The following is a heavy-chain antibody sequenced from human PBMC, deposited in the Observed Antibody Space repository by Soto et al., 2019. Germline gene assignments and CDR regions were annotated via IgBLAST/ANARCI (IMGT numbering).Heavy chain of an antibody. Sequence: GGSLRLSCAASGFTFSSYAMSWVRQAPGKGLEWVSAISGSGGSTYYADSVKGRFTISRDNSKNTLYLQMNSLRAEDTAVYYCAKDDLWGSSWYTYYYYGMDVWGQGTTVTVS. J-gene: IGHJ6*02. V-gene: IGHV3-23*01. D-gene: IGHD6-13*01. CDR2: ISGSGGST. CDR1: GFTFSSYA. CDR3: AKDDLWGSSWYTYYYYGMDV.